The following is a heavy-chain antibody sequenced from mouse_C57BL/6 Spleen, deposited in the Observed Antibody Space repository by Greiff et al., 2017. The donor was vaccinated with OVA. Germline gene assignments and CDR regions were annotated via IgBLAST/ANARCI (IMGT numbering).Heavy chain of an antibody. J-gene: IGHJ2*01. CDR1: GFSLTSYG. D-gene: IGHD2-3*01. CDR2: IWSGGST. V-gene: IGHV2-2*01. CDR3: ATYDGYFYYFDY. Sequence: VKLMESGPGLVQPSPSLSITCTVSGFSLTSYGVHWVRQSPGKGLEWLGVIWSGGSTDYNAAFISRLSISKDNSKSQVFFKMNSLQADDTAIYYCATYDGYFYYFDYWGQGTTLTVSS.